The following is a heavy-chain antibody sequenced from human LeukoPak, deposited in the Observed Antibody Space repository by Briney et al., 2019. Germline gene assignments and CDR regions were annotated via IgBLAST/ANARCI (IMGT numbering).Heavy chain of an antibody. J-gene: IGHJ5*01. V-gene: IGHV5-51*01. CDR1: GYTFTTDC. CDR3: ARREMKAHNWFVS. CDR2: RFPGDSQT. Sequence: GESLKIFWGGFGYTFTTDCIGWVRQVPGKGVEGRVLRFPGDSQTKYSPSSQGQVTISAAKSTNTAYLQWTSLKASDTAMYFCARREMKAHNWFVSWGAGALVTVSS. D-gene: IGHD5-24*01.